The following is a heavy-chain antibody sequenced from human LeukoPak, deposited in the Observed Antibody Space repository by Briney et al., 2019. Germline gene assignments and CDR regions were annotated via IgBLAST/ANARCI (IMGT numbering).Heavy chain of an antibody. CDR1: GGSFSSNTYY. Sequence: SETLSFTCTVSGGSFSSNTYYWGWIRLPPGKGLELIGSISYSGTTYYNPSLKSRVTISVDTSKSQFSLKLSSVTAADTAVYFCASHTYRGAFDIWGQGTMVTVSS. V-gene: IGHV4-39*01. CDR2: ISYSGTT. D-gene: IGHD2-2*02. CDR3: ASHTYRGAFDI. J-gene: IGHJ3*02.